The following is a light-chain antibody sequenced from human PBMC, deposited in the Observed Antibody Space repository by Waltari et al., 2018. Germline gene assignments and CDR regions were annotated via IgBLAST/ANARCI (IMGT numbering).Light chain of an antibody. J-gene: IGLJ3*02. CDR1: SSDVGGYNY. Sequence: QSALTQPRSVSGSPGQSVTISCTGTSSDVGGYNYVSWYPHRPGKAPKLIIYDVTKRPSGVPDRFSGSKSGNTASLTISGLQAEDEADYYCYSYAGGYGVFGGGTKLTVL. CDR2: DVT. V-gene: IGLV2-11*01. CDR3: YSYAGGYGV.